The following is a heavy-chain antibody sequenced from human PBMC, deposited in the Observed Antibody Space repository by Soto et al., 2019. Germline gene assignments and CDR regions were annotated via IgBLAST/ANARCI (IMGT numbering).Heavy chain of an antibody. CDR3: ARSTDSSGYY. CDR1: GFTFSSYW. Sequence: GRSLRLSCAASGFTFSSYWMHWVRQAPGKWLVWVSRINSDGSSTSYADSVKGRFTISRDNAKNTLYLQMNSLRAEDTAVYYCARSTDSSGYYWGQGTLVTVYS. CDR2: INSDGSST. D-gene: IGHD6-19*01. J-gene: IGHJ4*02. V-gene: IGHV3-74*01.